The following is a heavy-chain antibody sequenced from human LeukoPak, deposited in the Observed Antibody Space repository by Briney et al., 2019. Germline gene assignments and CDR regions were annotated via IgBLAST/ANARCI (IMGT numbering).Heavy chain of an antibody. D-gene: IGHD2-15*01. J-gene: IGHJ3*02. CDR1: GGSISSGGYY. Sequence: PSETLSLTCTVSGGSISSGGYYWSWIRQHPGKGLEWIGYIYYSGSTYYNPSLRSRVTISVDTSKNQFPLKLSSVTAADTAVYFCARRRVVVASTDGASGAFDIWGQGTMVTVSS. V-gene: IGHV4-31*03. CDR3: ARRRVVVASTDGASGAFDI. CDR2: IYYSGST.